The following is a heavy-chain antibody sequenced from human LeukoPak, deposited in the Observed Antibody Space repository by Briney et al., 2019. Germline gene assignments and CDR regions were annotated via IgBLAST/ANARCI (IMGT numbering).Heavy chain of an antibody. CDR2: IYYSGST. V-gene: IGHV4-59*11. D-gene: IGHD3-3*01. J-gene: IGHJ6*04. CDR3: ARAFWSGYPHLDV. CDR1: GGSISSHY. Sequence: SETLSLTCTVSGGSISSHYWSWIRQPPGEGLEWIGYIYYSGSTNYNPSLKSRVTISVDTSKNQFSLKLSSVTAADTAVYYCARAFWSGYPHLDVWGKGTTVTVSS.